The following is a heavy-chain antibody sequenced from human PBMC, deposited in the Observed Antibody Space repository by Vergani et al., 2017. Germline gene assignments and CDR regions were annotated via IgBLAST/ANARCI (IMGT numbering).Heavy chain of an antibody. J-gene: IGHJ6*02. Sequence: QGQLVQSGAEVKKPGSSMKVSCKASGGAFSSYAINWVRQAPGQGLEWMGRIIPIIGTTNYAQKFQGRVTIAADEFSSTVFMELSSLTYEDTAVYYCARDGPVFCSGGRCYPGNDQYYAMEVWGQGTTVTVSS. V-gene: IGHV1-69*11. CDR2: IIPIIGTT. CDR3: ARDGPVFCSGGRCYPGNDQYYAMEV. CDR1: GGAFSSYA. D-gene: IGHD2-15*01.